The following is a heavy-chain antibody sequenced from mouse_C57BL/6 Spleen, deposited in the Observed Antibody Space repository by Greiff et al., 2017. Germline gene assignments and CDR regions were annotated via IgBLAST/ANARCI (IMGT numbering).Heavy chain of an antibody. D-gene: IGHD1-1*01. Sequence: QVQLQQSGPELVKPGASVKISCKASGYAFSSSWMNWVKQRPGKGLEWIGRIYPGDGDTNYNGKFKGKATLTADKSSSTAYMQLSSLTSEDSAVYFCARAYGSSMDYWGQGTSVTVSS. J-gene: IGHJ4*01. CDR3: ARAYGSSMDY. V-gene: IGHV1-82*01. CDR1: GYAFSSSW. CDR2: IYPGDGDT.